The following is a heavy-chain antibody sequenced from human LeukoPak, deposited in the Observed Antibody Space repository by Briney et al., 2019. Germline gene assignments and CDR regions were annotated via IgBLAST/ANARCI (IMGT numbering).Heavy chain of an antibody. Sequence: GGSLRLSCAASGFTFSSYAMSWVRQAPGKGLEWVSAISGSGGSTYYADSVKGRFTISRDNSKNTLYLQMDSLRADDTALYYCASLLLSSSGWYYFHYWGQGTLVTVSS. CDR3: ASLLLSSSGWYYFHY. V-gene: IGHV3-23*01. J-gene: IGHJ4*02. CDR1: GFTFSSYA. D-gene: IGHD6-19*01. CDR2: ISGSGGST.